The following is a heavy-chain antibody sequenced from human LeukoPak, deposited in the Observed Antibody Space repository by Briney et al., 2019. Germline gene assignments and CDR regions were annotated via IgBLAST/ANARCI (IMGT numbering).Heavy chain of an antibody. CDR2: IYYSGST. V-gene: IGHV4-59*01. CDR1: GGTISSYY. Sequence: KASETLSLTCTASGGTISSYYWSWIRQPPGKGLEWIGYIYYSGSTNYNPSLKSRVTISVDTSKNQFSLKLSSVTAADTAVYYCARDSPSCYDTNFDYWGQGTLVTVSS. J-gene: IGHJ4*02. CDR3: ARDSPSCYDTNFDY. D-gene: IGHD5-12*01.